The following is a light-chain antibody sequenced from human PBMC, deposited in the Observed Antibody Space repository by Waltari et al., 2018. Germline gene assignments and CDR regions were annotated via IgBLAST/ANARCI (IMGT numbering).Light chain of an antibody. CDR1: QDITNH. V-gene: IGKV1-16*01. J-gene: IGKJ1*01. Sequence: EIYMTQSSCPASVSAGDRVNLTWRASQDITNHLAWFQQKTGQAPKSLIYAASSLQSGVPARFSGGGSGTDFTLTISSLQPEDFGAYYCQQYHSYPPTFGQGTKVEIK. CDR2: AAS. CDR3: QQYHSYPPT.